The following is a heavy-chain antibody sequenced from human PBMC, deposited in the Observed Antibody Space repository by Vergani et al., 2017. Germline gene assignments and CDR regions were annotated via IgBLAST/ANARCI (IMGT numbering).Heavy chain of an antibody. CDR1: GFTFGDYA. CDR3: TTDTSGSYQP. J-gene: IGHJ5*02. Sequence: EVQLVESGGGLVQPGRSLRLSCTASGFTFGDYAMSWVRQAPGKGLEWVGFIRSKAYGGTTEYAASVKGRFTISRDDSKNTLYLQMNSLKTEDTAVYYCTTDTSGSYQPWGQGTLVTVSS. V-gene: IGHV3-49*04. D-gene: IGHD1-26*01. CDR2: IRSKAYGGTT.